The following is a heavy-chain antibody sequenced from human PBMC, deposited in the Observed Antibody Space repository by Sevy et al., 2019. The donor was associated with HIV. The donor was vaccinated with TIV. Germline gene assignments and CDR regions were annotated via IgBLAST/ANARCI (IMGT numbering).Heavy chain of an antibody. Sequence: ASVKVSCKASGYSFTTYAITWVRQAPGQGLEWMGWISPFHGNTNYAQKLQGRVSMTTDTSTRTAYMELTSLRSDDTAVYYCARVFGGRLYNGRFDPWGQGTLVTVYS. J-gene: IGHJ5*02. V-gene: IGHV1-18*01. CDR1: GYSFTTYA. CDR3: ARVFGGRLYNGRFDP. CDR2: ISPFHGNT. D-gene: IGHD3-16*01.